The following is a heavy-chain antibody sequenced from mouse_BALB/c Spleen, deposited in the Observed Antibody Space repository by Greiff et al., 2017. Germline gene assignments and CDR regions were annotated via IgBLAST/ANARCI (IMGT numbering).Heavy chain of an antibody. V-gene: IGHV5-9-3*01. Sequence: EVNVVESGGGLVKPGGSLKLSCAASGFTFSSYAMSWVRQTPEKRLEWVATISSGGSYTYYPDSVKGRFTISRDNAKNTLYLQMSSLRSEDTAMYYCASYGNRFAYWGQGTLVTVSA. CDR3: ASYGNRFAY. D-gene: IGHD2-1*01. CDR2: ISSGGSYT. J-gene: IGHJ3*01. CDR1: GFTFSSYA.